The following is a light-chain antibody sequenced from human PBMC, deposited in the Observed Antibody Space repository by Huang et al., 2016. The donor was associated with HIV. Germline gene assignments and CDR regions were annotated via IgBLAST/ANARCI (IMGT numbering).Light chain of an antibody. CDR1: QTVNSN. Sequence: EIVMTQSPATLSVSPGESATLSCRASQTVNSNLAWYQHKPGQAPRLLIYGASTRATGVPARVSGSGSGTKFTLTISSLQSEDFAVYYCQQYNNWLAFGQGTKVEIK. CDR3: QQYNNWLA. J-gene: IGKJ1*01. CDR2: GAS. V-gene: IGKV3-15*01.